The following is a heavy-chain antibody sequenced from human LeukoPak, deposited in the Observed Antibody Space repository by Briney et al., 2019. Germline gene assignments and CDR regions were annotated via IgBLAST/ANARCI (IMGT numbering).Heavy chain of an antibody. J-gene: IGHJ4*02. Sequence: SETLSLTCTVSGGSISSYYWSWIRQPPGKGLEWIGYIYYSGGTNYNPSLKSRVTISVDTSKSQFSLKLSSVTAADTAVYYCARRTGYYDGFDFWGQGTLVTVSS. CDR3: ARRTGYYDGFDF. D-gene: IGHD3/OR15-3a*01. V-gene: IGHV4-59*01. CDR2: IYYSGGT. CDR1: GGSISSYY.